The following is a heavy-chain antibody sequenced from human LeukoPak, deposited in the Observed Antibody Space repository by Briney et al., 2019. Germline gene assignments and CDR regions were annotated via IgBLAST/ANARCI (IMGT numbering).Heavy chain of an antibody. CDR1: GFTFSSYA. D-gene: IGHD6-19*01. CDR3: AKGLYRYSSGARDY. V-gene: IGHV3-23*01. Sequence: GGSLRLSCAASGFTFSSYAMSWVRQAPGKGLEWVSAISGSGGSTYYADSVKGRFTISRDNAKNSLYLQMNSLRAEDTALYYCAKGLYRYSSGARDYWGQGTLVTVSS. CDR2: ISGSGGST. J-gene: IGHJ4*02.